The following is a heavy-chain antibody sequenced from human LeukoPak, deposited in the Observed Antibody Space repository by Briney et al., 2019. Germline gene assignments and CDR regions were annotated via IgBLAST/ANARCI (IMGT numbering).Heavy chain of an antibody. V-gene: IGHV3-66*01. CDR2: IYSGGRT. CDR1: GFTVSSNY. D-gene: IGHD3-22*01. J-gene: IGHJ4*02. CDR3: ARESSSGYYLSY. Sequence: GGSLGLSCAASGFTVSSNYMGWVRQAPGKGLEWVSVIYSGGRTYYADSVKGRFTISRDNSKNMLFLQMNSLRAEDTAIYYCARESSSGYYLSYWGQGTLVTVSS.